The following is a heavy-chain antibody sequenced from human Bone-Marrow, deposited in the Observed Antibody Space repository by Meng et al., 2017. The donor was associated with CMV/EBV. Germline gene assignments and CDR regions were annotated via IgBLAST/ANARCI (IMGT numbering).Heavy chain of an antibody. V-gene: IGHV1-46*01. D-gene: IGHD2-2*02. Sequence: ASVKVSCKASGYTFTSYYMHWVRQAPGQGLEWMGIINPSGGSTSYAQKFQGRVTMTRDTSTSTVYMELSSLRSEDTAVYYCARDYIVVVPAAINDYYYYGMDVWGQGTTVTGSS. CDR3: ARDYIVVVPAAINDYYYYGMDV. CDR2: INPSGGST. J-gene: IGHJ6*01. CDR1: GYTFTSYY.